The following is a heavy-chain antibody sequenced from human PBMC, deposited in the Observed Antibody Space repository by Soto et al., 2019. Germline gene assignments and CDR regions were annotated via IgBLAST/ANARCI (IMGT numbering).Heavy chain of an antibody. CDR2: ISGSGGST. V-gene: IGHV3-23*01. J-gene: IGHJ5*02. D-gene: IGHD3-9*01. CDR3: AKDFAPFSLLTPRPNWFDP. CDR1: GFTFSSYA. Sequence: GGSLRLSCAASGFTFSSYAMSWVRQAPGKGLEWVSAISGSGGSTYYADSVKGRFTISRDNSKNTLYLQMNSLRAEDTAVYYCAKDFAPFSLLTPRPNWFDPWGQGTLVTVSS.